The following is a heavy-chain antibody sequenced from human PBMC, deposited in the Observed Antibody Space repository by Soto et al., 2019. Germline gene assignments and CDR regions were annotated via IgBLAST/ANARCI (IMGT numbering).Heavy chain of an antibody. CDR3: ARDLSSSWYPQLVSTYYYYGMDV. Sequence: QVQLVESGGGVVQPGRSLRLSCAASGFTFSSYGMHWVRQAPGKGLEWVAVIWYDGSNKYYADSVKGRFTISRDNSKNPXXLXMXXLRAEDTAVDYCARDLSSSWYPQLVSTYYYYGMDVWGQGPTVTVSS. J-gene: IGHJ6*02. CDR2: IWYDGSNK. CDR1: GFTFSSYG. D-gene: IGHD6-13*01. V-gene: IGHV3-33*01.